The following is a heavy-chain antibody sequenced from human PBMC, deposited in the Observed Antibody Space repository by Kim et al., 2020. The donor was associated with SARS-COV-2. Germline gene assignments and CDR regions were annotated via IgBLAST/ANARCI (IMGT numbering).Heavy chain of an antibody. CDR3: ARDPTGYGVDY. CDR2: T. D-gene: IGHD3-9*01. Sequence: TNYNPPLKSRVPISCDTSKNQFSLKLTSVTAADTAVYYCARDPTGYGVDYWGQGTLVTVSS. V-gene: IGHV4-59*01. J-gene: IGHJ4*02.